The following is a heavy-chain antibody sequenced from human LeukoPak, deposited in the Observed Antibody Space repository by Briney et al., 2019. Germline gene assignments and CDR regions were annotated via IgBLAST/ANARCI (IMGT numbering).Heavy chain of an antibody. V-gene: IGHV3-66*01. CDR2: ISSGGST. CDR1: GFTVISNY. D-gene: IGHD6-6*01. Sequence: PGGSPRLSCAASGFTVISNYMTWVRQAPGKGLEWVSVISSGGSTYYADSVRGRFTISRDNSKNTLYLQMNSLRAEDTAVYYCARASPADYYGMDVWGQGTTVTVSS. J-gene: IGHJ6*02. CDR3: ARASPADYYGMDV.